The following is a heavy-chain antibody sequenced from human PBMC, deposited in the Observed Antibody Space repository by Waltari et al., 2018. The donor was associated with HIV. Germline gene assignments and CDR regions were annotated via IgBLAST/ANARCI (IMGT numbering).Heavy chain of an antibody. CDR1: GFTFSSYG. Sequence: QVQLVESGGGVVQPGRSLRLSCAASGFTFSSYGMHWVRQAPGKGLGWVEVKSNDGSNKYYADSVKGRFTISRDNSKNTLYLQMNSLRAEDTAVYYCAKDPYYYDSSGYADYFDYWGQGTLVTVSS. J-gene: IGHJ4*02. D-gene: IGHD3-22*01. CDR3: AKDPYYYDSSGYADYFDY. V-gene: IGHV3-30*18. CDR2: KSNDGSNK.